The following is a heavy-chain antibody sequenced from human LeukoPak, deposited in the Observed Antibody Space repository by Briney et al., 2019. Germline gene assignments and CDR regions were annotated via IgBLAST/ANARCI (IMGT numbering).Heavy chain of an antibody. D-gene: IGHD2-15*01. Sequence: SETLSLTCTVSGGSVSSGSYYWSWIRQPPGKGLEWIGYIYYSGSTNYNPSLKSRVTISVDTSKNQFSLKLSSVTAADTAVYYCARGPNLGYCSGGSCHVFNYWGQGALVTVSS. CDR2: IYYSGST. V-gene: IGHV4-61*01. CDR1: GGSVSSGSYY. J-gene: IGHJ4*02. CDR3: ARGPNLGYCSGGSCHVFNY.